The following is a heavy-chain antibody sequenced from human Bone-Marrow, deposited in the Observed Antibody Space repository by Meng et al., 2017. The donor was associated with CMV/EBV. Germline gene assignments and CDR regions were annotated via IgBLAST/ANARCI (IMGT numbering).Heavy chain of an antibody. CDR3: AKDRCSSTSCYIGEFHGMDV. V-gene: IGHV1-8*03. J-gene: IGHJ6*01. D-gene: IGHD2-2*02. CDR2: MNPNSGNT. Sequence: ASVKVSCKASGYTFTSYDINWVRQATGQGLEWMGWMNPNSGNTGYAQKFQGRVTITRNTSISTAYMELSSLRSEDTAVYYCAKDRCSSTSCYIGEFHGMDVWGQGTTVTGSS. CDR1: GYTFTSYD.